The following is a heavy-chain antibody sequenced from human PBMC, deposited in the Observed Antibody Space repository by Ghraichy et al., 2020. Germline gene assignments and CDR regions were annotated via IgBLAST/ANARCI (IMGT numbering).Heavy chain of an antibody. Sequence: SETLSLTCTVSGGSISSGSYYWSWIRQPAGKGLEWIGRIYTSGSTNYNPSLKSRVTISVDTSKNQFSLKLSSVTAADTAVYYCARVGDIVVVPAVISFDWYLDLWGRGTLVTVSS. CDR2: IYTSGST. V-gene: IGHV4-61*02. D-gene: IGHD2-2*01. J-gene: IGHJ2*01. CDR3: ARVGDIVVVPAVISFDWYLDL. CDR1: GGSISSGSYY.